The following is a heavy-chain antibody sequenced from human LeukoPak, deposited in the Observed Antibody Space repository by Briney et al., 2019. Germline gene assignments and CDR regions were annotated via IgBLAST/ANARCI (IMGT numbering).Heavy chain of an antibody. CDR1: GYTFTSNY. CDR2: ISPSGGST. J-gene: IGHJ4*02. Sequence: ASVKVSCKAFGYTFTSNYMHWVRQAPGQGPEWMGVISPSGGSTTYAQKFQGRVTLTRDMSTSTDYLELSSLRSEDTAVYYCARGWWLDNFDYWGQGTLVTVSS. D-gene: IGHD6-19*01. V-gene: IGHV1-46*01. CDR3: ARGWWLDNFDY.